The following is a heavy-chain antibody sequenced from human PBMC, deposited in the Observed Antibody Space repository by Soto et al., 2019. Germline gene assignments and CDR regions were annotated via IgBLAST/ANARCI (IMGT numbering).Heavy chain of an antibody. D-gene: IGHD3-22*01. Sequence: QEQLVQSGAEVKKPGSSVKVSCKASGGLFSSYAISWVRQAPGQGLEWMGGIIPVFSTAYYAQKFQGRVTITADESTNTAYMELSSLRSEDMGMYYCARGGSGYVWFNEFWGQGSLVTVSS. J-gene: IGHJ4*02. CDR2: IIPVFSTA. V-gene: IGHV1-69*01. CDR1: GGLFSSYA. CDR3: ARGGSGYVWFNEF.